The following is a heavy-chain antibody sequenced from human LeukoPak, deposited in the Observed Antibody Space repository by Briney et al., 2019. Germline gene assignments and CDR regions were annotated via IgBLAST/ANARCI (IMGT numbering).Heavy chain of an antibody. D-gene: IGHD3-9*01. V-gene: IGHV3-7*01. Sequence: GGSLRLSCAASGFTFSSYGMHWVRQAPGKGLEWVANMKEDGSKQFYVDSVKGRFTISRDNAKNSLYLQMNGLRAEDTAVYYCARILTGYDAFDYWGQGTLVTVSS. CDR3: ARILTGYDAFDY. CDR2: MKEDGSKQ. J-gene: IGHJ4*02. CDR1: GFTFSSYG.